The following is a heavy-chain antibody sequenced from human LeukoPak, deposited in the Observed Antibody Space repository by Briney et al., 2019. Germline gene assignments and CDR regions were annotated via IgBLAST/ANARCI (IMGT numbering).Heavy chain of an antibody. Sequence: SETLSLTCTVSGGSISSYYWSWIRQPPGKGLEWIGFIYYSGSANYSPSLKSRVTISVDTSKNQFSLKLTSVTAADTAVYYCARHGNGAFDIWGQGTMVTVSS. CDR2: IYYSGSA. CDR1: GGSISSYY. D-gene: IGHD1-1*01. CDR3: ARHGNGAFDI. V-gene: IGHV4-59*08. J-gene: IGHJ3*02.